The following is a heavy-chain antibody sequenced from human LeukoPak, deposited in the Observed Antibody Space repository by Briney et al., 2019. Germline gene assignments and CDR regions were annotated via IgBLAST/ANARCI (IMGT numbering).Heavy chain of an antibody. D-gene: IGHD3-22*01. J-gene: IGHJ4*02. Sequence: GGSLRLSCAASGFTFSSYGMHWVRQAPGKGLEWVALISYDGSNKYYADSVKGRFTISRDNSKNTLYLRMNSLRAEDTAVYYCAKDRTSYSDSSDYSTGFIAYWGQGTLVTVSS. CDR2: ISYDGSNK. CDR1: GFTFSSYG. V-gene: IGHV3-30*18. CDR3: AKDRTSYSDSSDYSTGFIAY.